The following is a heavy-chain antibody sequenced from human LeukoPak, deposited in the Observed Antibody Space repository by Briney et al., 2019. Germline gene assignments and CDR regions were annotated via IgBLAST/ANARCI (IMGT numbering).Heavy chain of an antibody. Sequence: GGSLRLSCAASGFTFSDYYMTWIRQSPGKGLEWISDISRGGDTINYVDSVKGRFPMSRDNAKKSLDLQMNSLRAEDTAVYYCARRITKIRGFRSLHGFDPWGQGTLVIVSS. CDR1: GFTFSDYY. CDR3: ARRITKIRGFRSLHGFDP. J-gene: IGHJ5*02. CDR2: ISRGGDTI. V-gene: IGHV3-11*01. D-gene: IGHD3-10*01.